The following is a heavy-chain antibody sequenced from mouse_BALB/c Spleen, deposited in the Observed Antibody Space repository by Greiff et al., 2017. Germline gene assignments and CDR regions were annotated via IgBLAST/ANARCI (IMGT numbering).Heavy chain of an antibody. V-gene: IGHV2-9-2*01. CDR1: GFSLTSYD. J-gene: IGHJ2*01. D-gene: IGHD2-1*01. Sequence: QVQLQQSGPGLVAPSQSLSITCTVSGFSLTSYDISWIRQPPGKGLEWLGVIWTGGGTNYNSAFMSRLSISKDNSKSQVFLKMNSLQTDDTAIYYCVRENYGNYYFDYWGQGTTLTVSS. CDR2: IWTGGGT. CDR3: VRENYGNYYFDY.